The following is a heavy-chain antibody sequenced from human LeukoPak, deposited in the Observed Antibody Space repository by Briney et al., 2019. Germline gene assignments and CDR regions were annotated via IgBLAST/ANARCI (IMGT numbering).Heavy chain of an antibody. CDR1: GFTFSSYG. V-gene: IGHV3-23*01. CDR3: AKDLQQLVLDGFDY. CDR2: ISGSGGST. J-gene: IGHJ4*02. Sequence: GGTLRLSCAASGFTFSSYGRSWVRQAPGKGLEWVSAISGSGGSTYYADSVKGRFTISRDNSKNTLYLQMNSLRAEDTAVYYCAKDLQQLVLDGFDYWGQGTLVTVSS. D-gene: IGHD6-13*01.